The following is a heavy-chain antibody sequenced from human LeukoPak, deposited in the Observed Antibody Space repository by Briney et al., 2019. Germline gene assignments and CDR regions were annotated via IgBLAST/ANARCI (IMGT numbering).Heavy chain of an antibody. D-gene: IGHD3/OR15-3a*01. Sequence: PSGTLSLTCAVSGGSISSSDWWSWVRQPPGRGLEWIGYIWRSDHTNYNPFLKSRVTMSLDKSKNQFSLKLSSVTAADTAVYYCARYGEFSTGYSASSPRHYFDHWGQGTLVTVSS. V-gene: IGHV4-4*02. CDR3: ARYGEFSTGYSASSPRHYFDH. J-gene: IGHJ4*02. CDR2: IWRSDHT. CDR1: GGSISSSDW.